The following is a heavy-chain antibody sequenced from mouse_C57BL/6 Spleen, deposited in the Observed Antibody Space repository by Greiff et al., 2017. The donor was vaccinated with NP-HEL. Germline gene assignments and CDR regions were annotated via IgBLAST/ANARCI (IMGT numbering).Heavy chain of an antibody. V-gene: IGHV5-6*01. CDR3: ARHIYYGYDGYYAMDY. J-gene: IGHJ4*01. CDR2: ISSGGSYT. CDR1: GFTFSSYG. Sequence: EVQRVESGGDLVKPGGSLKLSCAASGFTFSSYGMSWVRQTPDKRLEWVATISSGGSYTYYPASVKGRFTISRDNAKNTLYLQLRSLKSEDTTMYYCARHIYYGYDGYYAMDYWGQGTSVTVSS. D-gene: IGHD2-2*01.